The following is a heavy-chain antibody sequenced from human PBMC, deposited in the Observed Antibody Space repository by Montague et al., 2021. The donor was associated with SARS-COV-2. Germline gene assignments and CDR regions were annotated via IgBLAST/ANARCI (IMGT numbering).Heavy chain of an antibody. CDR3: ARVFPGWQQFDPYFDS. CDR1: GGSISSYY. Sequence: SETLSLTCTVSGGSISSYYWSWIRQPPGKGLEWIGYIYNSGSTNYNPSLKSRVTISVDTSKNQFSLKLSSVTAADTAVYYCARVFPGWQQFDPYFDSWGQGTLVTVSS. D-gene: IGHD5-24*01. J-gene: IGHJ4*02. V-gene: IGHV4-59*01. CDR2: IYNSGST.